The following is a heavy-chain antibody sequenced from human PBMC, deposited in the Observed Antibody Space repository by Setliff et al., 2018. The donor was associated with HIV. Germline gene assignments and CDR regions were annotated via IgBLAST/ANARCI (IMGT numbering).Heavy chain of an antibody. CDR2: VYQSGST. CDR3: ARDGSIYGDSSNLHAFDM. D-gene: IGHD4-17*01. CDR1: GGSISTYY. J-gene: IGHJ3*02. V-gene: IGHV4-59*04. Sequence: ETLSLTCTVSGGSISTYYWSWIRQPPGKGLEWIGSVYQSGSTSYNPSLSSRLTISVDTSKNQVSLRLSSVTAADTAVYYCARDGSIYGDSSNLHAFDMWGQGTMVTVS.